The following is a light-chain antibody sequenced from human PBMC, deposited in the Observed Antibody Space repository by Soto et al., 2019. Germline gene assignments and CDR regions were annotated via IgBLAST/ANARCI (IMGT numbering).Light chain of an antibody. Sequence: QSVLTQPASVSGTPGQSITISCTGTSSDVGAYNYVSWYQQYPGKAPKLIIYDVSNRPSGVSCRFSGSKSGNTASLTISGLQAEDEADYYCCSYTTSSTYVFGTGTKVTVL. V-gene: IGLV2-14*03. J-gene: IGLJ1*01. CDR1: SSDVGAYNY. CDR2: DVS. CDR3: CSYTTSSTYV.